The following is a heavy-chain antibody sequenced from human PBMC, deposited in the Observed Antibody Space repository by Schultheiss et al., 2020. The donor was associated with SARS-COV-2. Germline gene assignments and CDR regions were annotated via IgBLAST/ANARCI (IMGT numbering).Heavy chain of an antibody. CDR3: ARDEAVAGYGMDV. J-gene: IGHJ6*02. CDR2: ISYDGSNK. Sequence: GGSLRLSCAASGFTFDDYAMHWVRQAPGKGLEWVAVISYDGSNKYYADSVKGRFTISRDNSKNTLYLQMNSLRAEDTAVYYCARDEAVAGYGMDVWGQGTTVTVSS. V-gene: IGHV3-30-3*01. D-gene: IGHD6-19*01. CDR1: GFTFDDYA.